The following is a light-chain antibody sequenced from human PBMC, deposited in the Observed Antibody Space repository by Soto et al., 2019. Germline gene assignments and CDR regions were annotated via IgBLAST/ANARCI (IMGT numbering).Light chain of an antibody. Sequence: ETLLTQHPATLSFSPGERATLSCRASQSVSSSLAWYQQKPGQAPRLLIYGASSRATGIPDRFSGSGSGTDFTLTISRREPEDFAVEYCQQQGSSPCTFGQGTKVDI. J-gene: IGKJ1*01. CDR2: GAS. CDR1: QSVSSS. CDR3: QQQGSSPCT. V-gene: IGKV3-20*01.